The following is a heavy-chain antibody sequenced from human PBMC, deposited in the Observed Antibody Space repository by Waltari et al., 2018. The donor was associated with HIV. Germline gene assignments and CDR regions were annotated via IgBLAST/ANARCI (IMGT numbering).Heavy chain of an antibody. CDR1: GYTFTRYA. CDR2: ISAGNGNT. CDR3: ARDLIGRSAPEDY. D-gene: IGHD3-3*01. J-gene: IGHJ4*02. Sequence: QVHLVQSGAEVKKPGASVKVSCKASGYTFTRYAIHWVRQAPGQRLEWMGWISAGNGNTKYSQKFQGRVTITRDTSASTAYMELSSLRYEDTAVYYCARDLIGRSAPEDYLGQGTLVTVSS. V-gene: IGHV1-3*01.